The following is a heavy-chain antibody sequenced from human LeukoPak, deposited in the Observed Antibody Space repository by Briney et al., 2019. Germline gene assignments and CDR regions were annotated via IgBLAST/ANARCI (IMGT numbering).Heavy chain of an antibody. CDR1: GFTFSSYA. J-gene: IGHJ4*02. Sequence: GGSLRLSCAASGFTFSSYAMSWVRQAPGKGLEWVSAISGSGGSTYYADSVKGRFTISRDNSKNTLYLQMNSLRAEDTAVYYCAKDWGYYYGSGSYYPLDYWGQGTLVTVSS. V-gene: IGHV3-23*01. D-gene: IGHD3-10*01. CDR3: AKDWGYYYGSGSYYPLDY. CDR2: ISGSGGST.